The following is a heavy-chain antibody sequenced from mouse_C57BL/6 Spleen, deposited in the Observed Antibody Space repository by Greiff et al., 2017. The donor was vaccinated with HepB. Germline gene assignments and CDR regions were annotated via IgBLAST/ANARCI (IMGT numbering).Heavy chain of an antibody. CDR2: IHPNSGST. Sequence: QVQLQQPGAELVKPGASGRLSGKASGYTFTSYGRHWGKKRPGQGLEWIGMIHPNSGSTNYNEKFKSKATLTVDKSSSTAYMQLSSLTSEDSAVYYCARRDYGSVFDYWGQGTTLTVSS. D-gene: IGHD1-1*01. CDR1: GYTFTSYG. J-gene: IGHJ2*01. CDR3: ARRDYGSVFDY. V-gene: IGHV1-64*01.